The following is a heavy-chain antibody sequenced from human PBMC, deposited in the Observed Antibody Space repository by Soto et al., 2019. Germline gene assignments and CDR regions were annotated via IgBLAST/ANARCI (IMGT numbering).Heavy chain of an antibody. CDR1: GGSVSSGSYY. J-gene: IGHJ5*02. V-gene: IGHV4-61*01. Sequence: SSETPSLTCTVSGGSVSSGSYYWSWIRQPPGKGLEWIGYVDYSGSTNYNPSLKSRLTISVGTSKKQFSLKLTSVTAADTAVYYCARGRRMQYRSSSQFDPWGQGTLVTVSS. D-gene: IGHD6-6*01. CDR3: ARGRRMQYRSSSQFDP. CDR2: VDYSGST.